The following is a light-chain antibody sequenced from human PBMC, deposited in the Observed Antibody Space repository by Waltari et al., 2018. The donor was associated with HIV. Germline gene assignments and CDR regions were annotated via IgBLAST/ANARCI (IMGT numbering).Light chain of an antibody. CDR3: MQALQAHS. V-gene: IGKV2-28*01. CDR2: KTS. CDR1: QTLLYSDGYKY. Sequence: DIVMTQSPLSLPVTPGESVSISCRSSQTLLYSDGYKYLDWYQQKPGQSPRLLIYKTSNRASGVSDRFSGSASGTDFTLRISRVEAEDVGVYYCMQALQAHSFGQGTKLEIK. J-gene: IGKJ2*01.